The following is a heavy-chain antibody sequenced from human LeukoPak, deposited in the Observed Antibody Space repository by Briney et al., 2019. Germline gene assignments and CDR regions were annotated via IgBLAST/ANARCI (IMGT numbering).Heavy chain of an antibody. J-gene: IGHJ4*02. CDR2: INPNSGGT. V-gene: IGHV1-2*02. CDR1: GYTFTGYY. CDR3: ARMHYDYVWGSYRHFDY. Sequence: ASVKVSCKASGYTFTGYYMHWVRQAPGQRLEWMGWINPNSGGTNYAQKFQGRVTMTRDTSINTAYMELSRLRSDDTAVYYCARMHYDYVWGSYRHFDYWGQGTLVTVSS. D-gene: IGHD3-16*02.